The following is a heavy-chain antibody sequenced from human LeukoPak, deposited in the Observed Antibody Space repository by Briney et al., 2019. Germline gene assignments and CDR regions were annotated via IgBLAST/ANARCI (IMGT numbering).Heavy chain of an antibody. Sequence: GGSLRLSCAASGFTSSSYSMNWVRQAPGKGLERVSSISSGSKYIYNADSVKGRFTISRDNAKNSLYLQMNSLRAEDTAVYYCARALSYSYGSMDFWGQGTLVIVSS. J-gene: IGHJ4*02. CDR3: ARALSYSYGSMDF. V-gene: IGHV3-21*01. D-gene: IGHD5-18*01. CDR1: GFTSSSYS. CDR2: ISSGSKYI.